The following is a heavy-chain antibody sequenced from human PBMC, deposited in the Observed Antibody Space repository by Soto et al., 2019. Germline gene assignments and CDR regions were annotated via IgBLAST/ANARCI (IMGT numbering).Heavy chain of an antibody. D-gene: IGHD3-22*01. V-gene: IGHV1-18*01. CDR1: GYTFTSYG. CDR2: ISAYNGNT. CDR3: AREYVSSGSYYFDY. Sequence: ASVKVSCKASGYTFTSYGISWVRQAPGQGLEWMGWISAYNGNTNYAQKLQGRVTMTTDTSTSKAYMERRSLRSDDTAVYYCAREYVSSGSYYFDYWGQGTLVTVSS. J-gene: IGHJ4*02.